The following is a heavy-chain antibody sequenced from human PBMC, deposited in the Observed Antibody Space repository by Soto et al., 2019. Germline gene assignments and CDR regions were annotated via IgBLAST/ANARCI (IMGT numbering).Heavy chain of an antibody. Sequence: GESLKISCKGSGYSFTSYWIGWVRQMPGKGLEWMGIIYPGDSDTRYSPSFQGQGTISADKSISTAYLQWSSLKASDTAMYYCARPGYCTNGVCYTRDDAFDIWGQGTMVTVSS. CDR2: IYPGDSDT. CDR3: ARPGYCTNGVCYTRDDAFDI. J-gene: IGHJ3*02. V-gene: IGHV5-51*01. CDR1: GYSFTSYW. D-gene: IGHD2-8*01.